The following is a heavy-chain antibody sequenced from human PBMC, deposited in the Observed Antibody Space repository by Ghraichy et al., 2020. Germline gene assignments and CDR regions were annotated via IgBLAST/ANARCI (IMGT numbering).Heavy chain of an antibody. J-gene: IGHJ4*02. CDR3: VRDPGSYGYGDY. Sequence: ASVKVSCKASGYTFTSYGISWVRQAPGQGLEWMVWISAHSGSTNYAQKLQGRVTMTRDTSTSTAYMELRSLRSDDTAVYYCVRDPGSYGYGDYWGQGTLVTVSS. D-gene: IGHD3-16*01. CDR1: GYTFTSYG. V-gene: IGHV1-18*04. CDR2: ISAHSGST.